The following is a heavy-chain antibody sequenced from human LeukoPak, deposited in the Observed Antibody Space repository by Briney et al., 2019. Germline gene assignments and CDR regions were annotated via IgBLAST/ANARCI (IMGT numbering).Heavy chain of an antibody. CDR1: GFTFRNYG. J-gene: IGHJ5*02. V-gene: IGHV3-48*02. CDR3: TKIGNNWADGDYWADGS. CDR2: ISSSSSTI. D-gene: IGHD1-1*01. Sequence: GGSLRLSCTTSGFTFRNYGMTWVRQAPGKGLEWVSYISSSSSTIFYADSVKGRFTISRDDAKNSLDLQMNSLRDEDTAMYYCTKIGNNWADGDYWADGSWGQGTLVTVSS.